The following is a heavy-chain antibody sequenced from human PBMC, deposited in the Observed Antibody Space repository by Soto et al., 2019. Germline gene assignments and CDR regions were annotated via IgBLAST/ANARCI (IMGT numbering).Heavy chain of an antibody. J-gene: IGHJ4*02. CDR1: GFSLSTNGMG. D-gene: IGHD5-12*01. CDR3: ARLTRGVYDLDRLWEKFDY. Sequence: QITVKESGLTLVKPTQTLTLTCTFSGFSLSTNGMGVGWIRQSPGKALEWLALIYWDDDKRYSPSLRSRLTITQNPSKNQVNLTMTNMHPVDTATYSCARLTRGVYDLDRLWEKFDYWGQGTLVTVSS. V-gene: IGHV2-5*02. CDR2: IYWDDDK.